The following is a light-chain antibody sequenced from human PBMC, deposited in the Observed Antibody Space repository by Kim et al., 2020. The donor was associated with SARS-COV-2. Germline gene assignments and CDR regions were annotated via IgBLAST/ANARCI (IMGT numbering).Light chain of an antibody. CDR1: QGIDNY. V-gene: IGKV1-17*03. CDR2: ATS. J-gene: IGKJ2*01. CDR3: LQHSASPYT. Sequence: ASVGNRVTNKWRASQGIDNYLAWFQQKPGKVPERLIYATSSLQSGVPSRFSGSGSGTKFTLTISSLQPEGFATYYWLQHSASPYTFGQGTKVDIQ.